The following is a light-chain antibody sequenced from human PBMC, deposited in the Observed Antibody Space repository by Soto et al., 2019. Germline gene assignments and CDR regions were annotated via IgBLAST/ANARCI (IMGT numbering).Light chain of an antibody. J-gene: IGKJ2*01. V-gene: IGKV1-33*01. CDR1: QDISNY. CDR2: DAS. Sequence: DIQMTQSPSSLSASVGDRVTITCQASQDISNYLNWYQQKPGKAPKLLIYDASNLETGVPSRFSGSVSGTDFTFTISSLQPEDSATDYCQQYDNLPRTFGQGTKLEIK. CDR3: QQYDNLPRT.